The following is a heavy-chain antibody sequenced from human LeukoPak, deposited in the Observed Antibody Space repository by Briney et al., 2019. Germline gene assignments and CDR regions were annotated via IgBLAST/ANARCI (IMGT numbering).Heavy chain of an antibody. J-gene: IGHJ4*02. CDR3: ARRGTAYCRGGNCYSDKYFDY. Sequence: PSETLSLTCAVYGGSLSGYYWTWIRQTPGKGLEWIGGINYSGNTNYNRSLKSRVTISADTSKNQSSLRLSSVTAADTAVYYCARRGTAYCRGGNCYSDKYFDYWGQGTQVTVSS. CDR1: GGSLSGYY. CDR2: INYSGNT. V-gene: IGHV4-34*01. D-gene: IGHD2-15*01.